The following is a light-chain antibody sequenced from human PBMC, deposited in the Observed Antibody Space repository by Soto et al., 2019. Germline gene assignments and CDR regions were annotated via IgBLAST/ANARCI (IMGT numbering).Light chain of an antibody. CDR3: QQYAGSPRT. V-gene: IGKV3-20*01. Sequence: IVMTQSPVTLSVSPGERATLSCRASQNLGTLYLAWFQQKSGQAPRLLIYSASRRATGIPDRFTGSGSGTDFTLTINRVEPEDFAVYFCQQYAGSPRTFGQGTKVDIK. CDR1: QNLGTLY. J-gene: IGKJ1*01. CDR2: SAS.